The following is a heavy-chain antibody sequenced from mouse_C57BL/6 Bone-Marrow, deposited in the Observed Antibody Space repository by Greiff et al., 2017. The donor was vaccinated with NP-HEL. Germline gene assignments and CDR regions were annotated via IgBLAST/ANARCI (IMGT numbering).Heavy chain of an antibody. J-gene: IGHJ1*03. V-gene: IGHV1-55*01. D-gene: IGHD2-4*01. CDR3: ARTFYEYFYWYFDV. Sequence: QVQLQQPGAELVKPGASVKMSCKASGYTFTSYWITWVKQRPGQGLEWIGDIYPGSGSTNYNEQFKSKATLTVDTSSSTAYMQLSSLTSEDSAVYYCARTFYEYFYWYFDVWGTGTTVTVSS. CDR2: IYPGSGST. CDR1: GYTFTSYW.